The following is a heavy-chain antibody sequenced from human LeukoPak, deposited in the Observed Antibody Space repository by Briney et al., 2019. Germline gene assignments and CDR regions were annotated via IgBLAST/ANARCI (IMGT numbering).Heavy chain of an antibody. CDR2: IIPIFGTA. D-gene: IGHD5-18*01. CDR3: ASGYSYGPYFDY. J-gene: IGHJ4*02. Sequence: SVKVSCKASGGTFSSYAISWVRQAPGQGLGWMGGIIPIFGTANYAQKFQGRVTITADESTSTAYMELSSLRSEDTAVYYCASGYSYGPYFDYWGQGTLVTVSS. V-gene: IGHV1-69*13. CDR1: GGTFSSYA.